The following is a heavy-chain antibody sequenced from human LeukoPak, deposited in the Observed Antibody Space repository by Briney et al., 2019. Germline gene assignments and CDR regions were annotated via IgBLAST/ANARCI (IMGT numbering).Heavy chain of an antibody. CDR1: GFTFSSYA. V-gene: IGHV3-30*04. J-gene: IGHJ4*02. CDR3: ASEYGYCSSTSCQPYYFDY. D-gene: IGHD2-2*03. CDR2: ISYDGSNK. Sequence: GGSLRLSCAASGFTFSSYAMHWARQAPGKGLEWVAVISYDGSNKYYADSVKGRFTISRDNSKNTLYLQMNSLRAEDTAVYYCASEYGYCSSTSCQPYYFDYWGQGTLVTVSS.